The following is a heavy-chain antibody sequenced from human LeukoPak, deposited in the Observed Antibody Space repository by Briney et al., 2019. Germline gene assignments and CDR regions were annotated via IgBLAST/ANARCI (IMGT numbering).Heavy chain of an antibody. CDR1: GYTFTSYY. Sequence: ASVKVSCKASGYTFTSYYMHWVRQAPGQGLEWMGIINPSGGSTSYAQKFQGRVTMTRDTSTSTAYMELRSLRSDDTAVYYCARRAGSYGSGTYYSYYFDYWGQGTLVTVSS. CDR2: INPSGGST. CDR3: ARRAGSYGSGTYYSYYFDY. V-gene: IGHV1-46*01. J-gene: IGHJ4*02. D-gene: IGHD3-10*01.